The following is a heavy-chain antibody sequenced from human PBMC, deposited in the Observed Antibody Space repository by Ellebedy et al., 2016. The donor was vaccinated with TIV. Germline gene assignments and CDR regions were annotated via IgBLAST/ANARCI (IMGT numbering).Heavy chain of an antibody. Sequence: SETLSLXXAVYGGSFSGYYWSWIRQPPGKGLEWIGEINHSGSTNYNPSLKSRVTISVDTSKNQFSLKLSSVTAADTAVYYCARVARFPGYFQHWGQGTLVTVSS. J-gene: IGHJ1*01. D-gene: IGHD3-16*01. CDR1: GGSFSGYY. CDR3: ARVARFPGYFQH. V-gene: IGHV4-34*01. CDR2: INHSGST.